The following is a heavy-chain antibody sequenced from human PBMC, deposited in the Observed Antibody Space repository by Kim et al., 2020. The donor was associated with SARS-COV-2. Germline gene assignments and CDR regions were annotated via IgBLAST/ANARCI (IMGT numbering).Heavy chain of an antibody. Sequence: GGSLRLSCAASGFTFSSYSMNWVRQAPGKGLEWVSYISSSSTIYYADSVKSRFTISSDNAKNSLYLQMNSLRDEDTAVYYCARDKNGYRSGTYFQLDYWG. CDR2: ISSSSTI. V-gene: IGHV3-48*02. CDR1: GFTFSSYS. D-gene: IGHD6-19*01. J-gene: IGHJ4*01. CDR3: ARDKNGYRSGTYFQLDY.